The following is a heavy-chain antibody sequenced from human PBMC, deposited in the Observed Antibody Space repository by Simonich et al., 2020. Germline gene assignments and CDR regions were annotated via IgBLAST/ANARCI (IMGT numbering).Heavy chain of an antibody. CDR2: ISSSGSTR. CDR1: GFTFSSYE. D-gene: IGHD4-17*01. J-gene: IGHJ4*02. CDR3: ARHYYGDYYFDY. Sequence: EVQLVESGGGLVQPGGSLRLSCSASGFTFSSYEMTWVRQAQGKGLEWVSYISSSGSTRYYADSVKGRVTISRDNAKNSLYLQMNSLRAEDTAVYCCARHYYGDYYFDYWGQGTLVTVSS. V-gene: IGHV3-48*03.